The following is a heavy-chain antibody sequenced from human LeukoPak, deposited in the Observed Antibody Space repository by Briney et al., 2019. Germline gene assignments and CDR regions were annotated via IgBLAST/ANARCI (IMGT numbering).Heavy chain of an antibody. Sequence: GASVKVSCKASGYTFTSYYMHWVRQAPGQGLEWVGWMNPNSGNTGYAQKFQGRVTLTRNTSISTAYMELSSLRSEDTAVYYCARDAGGPYINSSEWFDPWGQGTLVTVSS. CDR2: MNPNSGNT. CDR1: GYTFTSYY. D-gene: IGHD6-6*01. CDR3: ARDAGGPYINSSEWFDP. V-gene: IGHV1-8*01. J-gene: IGHJ5*02.